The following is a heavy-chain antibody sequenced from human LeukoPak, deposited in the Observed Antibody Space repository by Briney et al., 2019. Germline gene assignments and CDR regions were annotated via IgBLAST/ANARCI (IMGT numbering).Heavy chain of an antibody. J-gene: IGHJ4*02. D-gene: IGHD5-18*01. CDR2: ISRSGST. V-gene: IGHV4-38-2*02. Sequence: SETLSLTCTVSSYSISSGYYWGWIRQPPGKGLEWIGSISRSGSTFYNPSLKSRVTISVDTSKNQFSLKLSSVTPVDTAVYYCARDLSNSYGRIDYWGLGTLVTVSS. CDR1: SYSISSGYY. CDR3: ARDLSNSYGRIDY.